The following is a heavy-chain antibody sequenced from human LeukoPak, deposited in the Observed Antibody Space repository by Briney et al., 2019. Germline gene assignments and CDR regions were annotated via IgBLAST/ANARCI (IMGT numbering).Heavy chain of an antibody. V-gene: IGHV1-69*01. CDR3: ARDVQYSSSSANYYYGMDV. D-gene: IGHD6-6*01. CDR1: GGTFSSYA. J-gene: IGHJ6*02. CDR2: IIPIFGTA. Sequence: ASVKVSCKASGGTFSSYAISWVRQAPGQGLEWMGGIIPIFGTANYAQKFQGRVTITADESTSTAYMELSSLRSEDTAVYYCARDVQYSSSSANYYYGMDVWGQGTTVTVSS.